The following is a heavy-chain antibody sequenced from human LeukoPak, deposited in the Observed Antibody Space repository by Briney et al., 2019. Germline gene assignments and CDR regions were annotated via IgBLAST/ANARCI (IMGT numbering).Heavy chain of an antibody. V-gene: IGHV3-66*01. CDR1: GITVSGNY. D-gene: IGHD2-15*01. CDR3: ASDSYSPEYFQH. J-gene: IGHJ1*01. Sequence: PGGSLRLSCAASGITVSGNYMTWVRQAPGKGLEWVSVIYSGGSTFYADSVKGRFTISRDNSKNTLYLQMNSLRAEDTAVYYCASDSYSPEYFQHWGQGTLVTVSS. CDR2: IYSGGST.